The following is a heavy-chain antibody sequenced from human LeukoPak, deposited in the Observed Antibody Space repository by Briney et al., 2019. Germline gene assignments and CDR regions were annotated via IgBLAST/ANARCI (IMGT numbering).Heavy chain of an antibody. J-gene: IGHJ5*02. CDR3: ARPIAVAGINWFDP. D-gene: IGHD6-19*01. Sequence: GASVKVSCKASGYTFTGYYMHWVRQAPGQGLEWMGWINPNSGGTNYAQKFQGRVTMTRDTSISTAYMELSRLRSDDTAVYYCARPIAVAGINWFDPWGQGTLVTVSS. V-gene: IGHV1-2*02. CDR1: GYTFTGYY. CDR2: INPNSGGT.